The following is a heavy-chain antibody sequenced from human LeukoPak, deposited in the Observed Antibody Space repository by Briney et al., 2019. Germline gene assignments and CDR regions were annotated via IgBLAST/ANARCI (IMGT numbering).Heavy chain of an antibody. CDR3: AREASGYSYGYGDY. J-gene: IGHJ4*02. CDR1: GYTFTSYA. CDR2: INAGNGNT. D-gene: IGHD5-18*01. Sequence: GASVKVSCKASGYTFTSYAMHWVRQAPGQRLEWMGWINAGNGNTKYSQKFQGRVTITRDTSASTVYMELSSLRSEDTAVYYCAREASGYSYGYGDYWGQGTLVTVSS. V-gene: IGHV1-3*01.